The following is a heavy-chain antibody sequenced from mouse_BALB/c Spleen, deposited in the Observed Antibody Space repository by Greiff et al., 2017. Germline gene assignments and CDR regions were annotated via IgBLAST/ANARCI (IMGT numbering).Heavy chain of an antibody. D-gene: IGHD2-4*01. CDR2: ISSGGGST. J-gene: IGHJ3*01. CDR3: ARHLSRITRD. V-gene: IGHV5-12-1*01. Sequence: EVQRVESGGGLVKPGGSLKLSCAASGFAFSSYDMSWVRQTPEKRLEWVAYISSGGGSTYYPDTVKGRFTISRDNAKNTLYLQMSSLKSEDTAMYYCARHLSRITRDWGQGTLVTVSA. CDR1: GFAFSSYD.